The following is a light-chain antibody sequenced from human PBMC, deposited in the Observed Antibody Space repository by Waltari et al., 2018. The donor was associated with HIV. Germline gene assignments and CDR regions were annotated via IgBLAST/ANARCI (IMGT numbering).Light chain of an antibody. CDR1: QSVSSD. CDR3: QQYMNWPPYT. Sequence: DIVMTLSPASLSVSPGERFPLSWSANQSVSSDLAWYQQKPGQITRLLIYDASTRATGIPTRFSGSGSGTEFTLTISSLQSEDFAVYYCQQYMNWPPYTFGQGTKLQIK. V-gene: IGKV3-15*01. J-gene: IGKJ2*01. CDR2: DAS.